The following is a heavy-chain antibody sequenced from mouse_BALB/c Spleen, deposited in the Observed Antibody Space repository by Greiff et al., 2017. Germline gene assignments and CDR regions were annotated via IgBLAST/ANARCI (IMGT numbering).Heavy chain of an antibody. V-gene: IGHV3-2*02. J-gene: IGHJ3*01. D-gene: IGHD2-3*01. CDR2: ISYSGST. Sequence: VQLKESGPGLVKPSQSLSLTCTVTGYSITSDYAWNWIRQFPGNKLEWMGYISYSGSTSYNPSLKSRISITRDTSKNQFFLQLNSVTTEDTATYYCARTYDGYSPWFAYWGQGTLVTVSA. CDR1: GYSITSDYA. CDR3: ARTYDGYSPWFAY.